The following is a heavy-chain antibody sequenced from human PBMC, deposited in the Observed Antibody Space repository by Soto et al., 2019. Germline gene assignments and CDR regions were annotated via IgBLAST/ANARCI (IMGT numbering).Heavy chain of an antibody. CDR3: AKHLSAWLPMEAFDV. J-gene: IGHJ3*01. D-gene: IGHD5-12*01. V-gene: IGHV4-59*08. CDR2: AYYGGNT. CDR1: GDSISNYY. Sequence: QVQLQESGPGLVKPSETLSLTCTVSGDSISNYYWSWIRQPPGKGLEWIGYAYYGGNTNYNPSLTSRVSLSVATSKSQFALKLNSVTVADTAVYYCAKHLSAWLPMEAFDVWGPGTMVTVSS.